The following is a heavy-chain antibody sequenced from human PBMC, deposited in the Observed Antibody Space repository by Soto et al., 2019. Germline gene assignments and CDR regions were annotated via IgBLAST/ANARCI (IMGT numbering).Heavy chain of an antibody. V-gene: IGHV1-2*02. Sequence: GASVKVSCKASGYTFTGYYMHWVRQAPGQGLEWMGWINPNSGGTNYAQKFQGRVTMNRDTSISTAYMELSRLRSDDTAEYYCASDKGDFWICYPLNWFDPWGQGTLVTVSS. D-gene: IGHD3-3*01. CDR2: INPNSGGT. CDR1: GYTFTGYY. J-gene: IGHJ5*02. CDR3: ASDKGDFWICYPLNWFDP.